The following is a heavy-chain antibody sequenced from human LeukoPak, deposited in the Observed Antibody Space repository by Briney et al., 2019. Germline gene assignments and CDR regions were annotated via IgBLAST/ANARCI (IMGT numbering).Heavy chain of an antibody. CDR1: GGSFSGYY. CDR2: INHSGST. J-gene: IGHJ4*02. D-gene: IGHD5-18*01. V-gene: IGHV4-34*01. CDR3: ARGAGYSYGYNGLLFDY. Sequence: MPSETLSLTCAVYGGSFSGYYWSWFRQPPGKGLEWIGEINHSGSTNYNPSLKSRVTISVDTSKNQFSLKLSSVTAADTAVYYCARGAGYSYGYNGLLFDYWGQGTLVTVSP.